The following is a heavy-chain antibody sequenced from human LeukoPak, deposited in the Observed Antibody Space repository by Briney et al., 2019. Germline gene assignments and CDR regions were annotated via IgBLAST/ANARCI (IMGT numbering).Heavy chain of an antibody. D-gene: IGHD3-16*02. J-gene: IGHJ5*02. CDR1: QFIFVNYW. CDR2: IDTDGSIT. CDR3: AKDFASRYTYNWFDP. Sequence: PGGSLRLSCAAAQFIFVNYWRTWVRQAPGKGLVWVSRIDTDGSITSYADSVKGRFTISRDNAKNTLYLQMNSLRAEDTAVYYCAKDFASRYTYNWFDPWGQGTLVTVSS. V-gene: IGHV3-74*01.